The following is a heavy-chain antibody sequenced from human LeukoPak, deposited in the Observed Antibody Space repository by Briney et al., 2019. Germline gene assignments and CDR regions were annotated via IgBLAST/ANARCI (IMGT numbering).Heavy chain of an antibody. CDR2: IYTSGST. CDR1: GGSISSYY. D-gene: IGHD4-11*01. CDR3: ARGATVTLFDY. V-gene: IGHV4-4*07. J-gene: IGHJ4*02. Sequence: TSSETLSLTCTVSGGSISSYYWSWIRQLAGKGLEWIGRIYTSGSTNYNPSLKSRVTMSVDTSKNQFSLKLSSVTAADTAVYYCARGATVTLFDYWGQGTLVTVSS.